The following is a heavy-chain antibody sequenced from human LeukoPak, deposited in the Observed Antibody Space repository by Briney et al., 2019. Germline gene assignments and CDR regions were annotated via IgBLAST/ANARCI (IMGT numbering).Heavy chain of an antibody. CDR3: ARDTAAWDY. Sequence: SDTLSLTCAVSGYSITSSSWWGWIRQPPGKGLEWIGYIYHSGTTYYNPSLQSRVTMSVDTSKNQFSLKLSSVTAEDTAVYYCARDTAAWDYWGQGTLVTVSS. V-gene: IGHV4-28*03. J-gene: IGHJ4*02. CDR2: IYHSGTT. D-gene: IGHD4-17*01. CDR1: GYSITSSSW.